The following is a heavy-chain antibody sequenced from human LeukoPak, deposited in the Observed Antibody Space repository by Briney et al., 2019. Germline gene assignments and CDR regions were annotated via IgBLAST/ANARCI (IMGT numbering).Heavy chain of an antibody. CDR1: GGSISSYY. D-gene: IGHD5-18*01. J-gene: IGHJ6*03. V-gene: IGHV4-59*01. Sequence: PSETLSLTCTVSGGSISSYYWSWIRQPAGKGLEWIGFIYYSGSTNYNPSLKSRVTISVDTSKNQFSLKLSSVTAADTAVYYCARVIEGGYSYGSYYYYMDVWGKGTTVTISS. CDR3: ARVIEGGYSYGSYYYYMDV. CDR2: IYYSGST.